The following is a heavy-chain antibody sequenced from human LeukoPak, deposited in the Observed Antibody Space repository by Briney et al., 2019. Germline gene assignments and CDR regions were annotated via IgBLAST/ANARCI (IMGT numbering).Heavy chain of an antibody. Sequence: GGSLRLSCAASGFTFSSYSMNWVRQAPGKGLEWVSYISSSSSTIYYADSVKGRFTISRDNAKNSLYLQMNSLRAEDTAVYYCARDAGYGYDRFDYWGQGTQVTVSS. CDR1: GFTFSSYS. D-gene: IGHD5-18*01. V-gene: IGHV3-48*01. CDR3: ARDAGYGYDRFDY. J-gene: IGHJ4*02. CDR2: ISSSSSTI.